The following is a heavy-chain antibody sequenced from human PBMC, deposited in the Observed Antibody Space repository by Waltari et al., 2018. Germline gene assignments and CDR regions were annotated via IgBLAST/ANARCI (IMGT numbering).Heavy chain of an antibody. CDR1: GYSFSTHG. CDR2: ISGYNDNI. CDR3: AKSTSRSDWLDP. V-gene: IGHV1-18*01. J-gene: IGHJ5*02. D-gene: IGHD3-3*01. Sequence: QGQLVQSGAEVKKPGASVKISCKASGYSFSTHGISWVRQAPGQGLEWMGWISGYNDNIVYGEKFQGRVTMTIATGTSTAYMELRSLRSDDTAVYYCAKSTSRSDWLDPWGQGTLVTVSS.